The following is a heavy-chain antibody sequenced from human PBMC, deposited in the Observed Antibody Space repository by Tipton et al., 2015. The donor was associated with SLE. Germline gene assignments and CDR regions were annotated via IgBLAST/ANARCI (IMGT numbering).Heavy chain of an antibody. D-gene: IGHD3-3*01. CDR3: ARGTIFGVVIIRGWFDP. Sequence: TLSLTCTVSGGSISSHYWSWIRQPPGKGLEWIGYIYHSGSTYYNPSLKSRVTISVDTSKNQFSLKLSSVTAADTAVYYCARGTIFGVVIIRGWFDPWGQGTLVTVSS. V-gene: IGHV4-59*11. CDR2: IYHSGST. J-gene: IGHJ5*02. CDR1: GGSISSHY.